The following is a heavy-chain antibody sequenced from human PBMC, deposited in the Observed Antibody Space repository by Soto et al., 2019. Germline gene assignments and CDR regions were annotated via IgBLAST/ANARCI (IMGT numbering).Heavy chain of an antibody. Sequence: EVQLLESGGGMVQPGGSLRLSCAASGFTFSSYAMRWVRQAPGKGLEWVSAISGSGGSTYYADSVKGRFTISRDNSKNTLYLQMKSLRAEDTAVYYCAKDKQWLVSGNMDVWGKGTTVTVSS. J-gene: IGHJ6*03. V-gene: IGHV3-23*01. CDR3: AKDKQWLVSGNMDV. D-gene: IGHD6-19*01. CDR1: GFTFSSYA. CDR2: ISGSGGST.